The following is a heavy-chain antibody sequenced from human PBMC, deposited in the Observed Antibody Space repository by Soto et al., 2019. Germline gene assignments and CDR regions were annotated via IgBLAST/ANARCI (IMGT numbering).Heavy chain of an antibody. CDR3: AKGLTIFGVVHDS. CDR1: GFTFSNYA. Sequence: GGSLRLSCAASGFTFSNYAMSWVRQAPGKGLEWVSAISGSGVSTYYADSVKGRFTISRDNSKNTLYLQMNSLRAEDTAVYYCAKGLTIFGVVHDSWGQGTPVTVSS. CDR2: ISGSGVST. J-gene: IGHJ4*02. V-gene: IGHV3-23*01. D-gene: IGHD3-3*01.